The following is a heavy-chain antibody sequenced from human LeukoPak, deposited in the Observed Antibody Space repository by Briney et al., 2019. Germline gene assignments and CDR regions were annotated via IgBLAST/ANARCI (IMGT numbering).Heavy chain of an antibody. CDR1: GYTFTSYD. Sequence: ASVKVSCKASGYTFTSYDINWVRQATGQGLEWMGRMNPNSGNTGYAQKFQGRVTITRNTSISTAYMELSSLRSEDTAVYYCARVAYCSGGSCYHNWFDPWGQGTLVTVSS. D-gene: IGHD2-15*01. CDR3: ARVAYCSGGSCYHNWFDP. V-gene: IGHV1-8*03. J-gene: IGHJ5*02. CDR2: MNPNSGNT.